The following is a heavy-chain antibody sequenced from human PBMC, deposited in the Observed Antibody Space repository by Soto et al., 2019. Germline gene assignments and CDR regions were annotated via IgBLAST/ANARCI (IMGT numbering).Heavy chain of an antibody. CDR3: ARDTKLAAYYYDCSGYYYSTGWYFDL. CDR2: IYYSGST. Sequence: QVQLQESGPGLVKPSQTLSLTCTVSGGSISSGDYYWSWIRQPPGKGLEWIGYIYYSGSTHYNPSLRSRVTLSVDTSKNPFSLKLSSVTAADTAVYYCARDTKLAAYYYDCSGYYYSTGWYFDLWGRGTLVTVSS. CDR1: GGSISSGDYY. D-gene: IGHD3-22*01. V-gene: IGHV4-30-4*01. J-gene: IGHJ2*01.